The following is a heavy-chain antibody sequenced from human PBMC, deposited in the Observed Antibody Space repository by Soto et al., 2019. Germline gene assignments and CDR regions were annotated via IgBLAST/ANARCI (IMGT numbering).Heavy chain of an antibody. CDR2: IYYSGST. D-gene: IGHD5-12*01. V-gene: IGHV4-31*03. CDR3: ARDLGGGGYDSSAFDI. Sequence: SQTLSLTCTVSGGSISSGGYYWSWIRQHPGKGLEWIGYIYYSGSTYYNPSLKSRVTISVDTSKNQFSLKLSSVTAAEPAVYYCARDLGGGGYDSSAFDIWGQGTMVTVSS. J-gene: IGHJ3*02. CDR1: GGSISSGGYY.